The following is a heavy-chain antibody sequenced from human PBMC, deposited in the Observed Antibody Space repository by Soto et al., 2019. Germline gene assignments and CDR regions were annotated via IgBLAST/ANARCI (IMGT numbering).Heavy chain of an antibody. CDR3: ARILGYGGNPPLYYFDY. CDR2: IFSNDEK. D-gene: IGHD4-17*01. J-gene: IGHJ4*02. V-gene: IGHV2-26*01. Sequence: SGPTLVNPTETLTLTCAVSGFSHSNARMGVSWIRQPPGKALEWLAHIFSNDEKSYSTSLKSRLTISKDTSKSQVVLTMTNMDPVDTATYYCARILGYGGNPPLYYFDYWGQGTLVTVSS. CDR1: GFSHSNARMG.